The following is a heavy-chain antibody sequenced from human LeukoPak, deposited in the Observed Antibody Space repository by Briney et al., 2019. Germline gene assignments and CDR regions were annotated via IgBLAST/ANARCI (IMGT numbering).Heavy chain of an antibody. Sequence: SSETLSLTCTVSGGSISSYYWSWIRQPPGKGLEWIGYIYYSGSTTYNPSLKSRVTISLDTSKNQFSLKLSSVTGADTAVYYCARHGMGDCSGGSCYYYFDYWGQGTLVTVSS. CDR3: ARHGMGDCSGGSCYYYFDY. D-gene: IGHD2-15*01. CDR1: GGSISSYY. V-gene: IGHV4-59*08. J-gene: IGHJ4*02. CDR2: IYYSGST.